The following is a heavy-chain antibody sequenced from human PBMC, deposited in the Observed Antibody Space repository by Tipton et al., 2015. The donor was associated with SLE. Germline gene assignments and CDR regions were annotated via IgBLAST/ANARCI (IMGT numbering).Heavy chain of an antibody. CDR2: ISAYNGNT. D-gene: IGHD3-10*01. CDR3: AREDGAGLLYI. Sequence: QSGPEVKKPGASVKVSCKASGYTFTSYGISWVRQAPGQGLEWMGWISAYNGNTNYAQKFQGRVTITADKSTSTAYMELSSLRSEDTALYYSAREDGAGLLYIWGQGTRVTVSS. CDR1: GYTFTSYG. V-gene: IGHV1-18*01. J-gene: IGHJ3*02.